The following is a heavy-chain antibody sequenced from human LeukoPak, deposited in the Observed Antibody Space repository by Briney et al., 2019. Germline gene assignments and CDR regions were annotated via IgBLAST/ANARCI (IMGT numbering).Heavy chain of an antibody. V-gene: IGHV4-39*06. Sequence: SDTLSLTCTVSGGPISSSSDYWGWIRQPPGKGLEWIGYVYYSGSNYFNPSFKSRVPKSVGSSENRLLPTFTSLTAADTAVYYCARGHRSSSAYHCNAMDVWGQGTTVTVSS. CDR1: GGPISSSSDY. J-gene: IGHJ6*02. CDR3: ARGHRSSSAYHCNAMDV. CDR2: VYYSGSN. D-gene: IGHD3-16*01.